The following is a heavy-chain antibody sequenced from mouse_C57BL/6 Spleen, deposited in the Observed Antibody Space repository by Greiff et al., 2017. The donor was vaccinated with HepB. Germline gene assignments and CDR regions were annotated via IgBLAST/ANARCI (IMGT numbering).Heavy chain of an antibody. J-gene: IGHJ2*01. D-gene: IGHD4-1*01. CDR2: IYPGSGNT. CDR1: GYTFTDYY. Sequence: QVQLQQSGAELVRPGASVKLSCKASGYTFTDYYINWVKQRPGQGLEWIARIYPGSGNTYYNEKFKGKATLTAEKSSSTAYMQLSSLTSEDSAVYFCARRNWGAFDYWGQGTTLTVSS. CDR3: ARRNWGAFDY. V-gene: IGHV1-76*01.